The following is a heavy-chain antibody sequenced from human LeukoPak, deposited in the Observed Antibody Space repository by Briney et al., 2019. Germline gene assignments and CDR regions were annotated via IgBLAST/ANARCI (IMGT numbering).Heavy chain of an antibody. D-gene: IGHD5-18*01. CDR2: IKQDGNEK. CDR3: ARDVTWIQLWLHFDY. Sequence: PGGSLRLSCAASGFTFSSYWMSWVRQAPGKGLEWVANIKQDGNEKYYVDSVKGRFTISRDNAKNSLYLQMNSLRAEDTAVYYCARDVTWIQLWLHFDYWGQGTLVTVSS. J-gene: IGHJ4*02. V-gene: IGHV3-7*01. CDR1: GFTFSSYW.